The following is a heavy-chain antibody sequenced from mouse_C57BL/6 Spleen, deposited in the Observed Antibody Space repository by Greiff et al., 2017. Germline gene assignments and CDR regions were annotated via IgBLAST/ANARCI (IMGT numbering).Heavy chain of an antibody. Sequence: EVQLVESGEGLVKPGGSLKLSCAASGFTFSSYAMSWVRQTPEKRLAWVAYISSGGDYIYYADTVKGRFTISRDNARNTLYLQMSSLKSEDTAMYYCTRDGGPYYSNDYAMDYWGQGTSVTVSS. CDR3: TRDGGPYYSNDYAMDY. J-gene: IGHJ4*01. CDR1: GFTFSSYA. V-gene: IGHV5-9-1*02. D-gene: IGHD2-5*01. CDR2: ISSGGDYI.